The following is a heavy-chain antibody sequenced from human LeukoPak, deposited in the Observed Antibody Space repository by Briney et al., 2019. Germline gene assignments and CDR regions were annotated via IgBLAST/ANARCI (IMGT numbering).Heavy chain of an antibody. CDR3: ARRFYCSSTSCGYWYFDL. D-gene: IGHD2-2*01. Sequence: SETLSLTCTVSGGSISSYYWSWIRQPPGKGLEWIGYIYYSGSTNYNPSLKSRVTISVDTSKNQFSLKLTSVTAADTAVYYCARRFYCSSTSCGYWYFDLWGRGTLVTVSS. CDR1: GGSISSYY. CDR2: IYYSGST. V-gene: IGHV4-59*08. J-gene: IGHJ2*01.